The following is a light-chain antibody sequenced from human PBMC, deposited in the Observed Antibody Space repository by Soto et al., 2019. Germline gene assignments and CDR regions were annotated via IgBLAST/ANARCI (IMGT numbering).Light chain of an antibody. Sequence: LTHSPATLSLTPGERATLSCRASQSVSSYLAWYQQKPGQAPRLLIYDASNRATGIPARFSGSGSGTDFTLTISSLEPEDFGVYYWQAGCEWPPIPFGQGTRLEIK. J-gene: IGKJ5*01. CDR2: DAS. V-gene: IGKV3-11*01. CDR1: QSVSSY. CDR3: QAGCEWPPIP.